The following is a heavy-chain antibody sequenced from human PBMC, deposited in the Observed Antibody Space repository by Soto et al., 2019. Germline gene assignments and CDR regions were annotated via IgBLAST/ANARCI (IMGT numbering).Heavy chain of an antibody. Sequence: QVQLVQSGAEVKKPGSSVKVSCKASGGTFSSYAISWVRQAPGQGLEWMGGIIPIFGTANYAQKFQGRVTITADKSTSTAYMELSSLRSEDTAVYYCARDIVAVAGTPPYYYYYGMDVWGQGTMVTVSS. D-gene: IGHD6-19*01. CDR3: ARDIVAVAGTPPYYYYYGMDV. CDR2: IIPIFGTA. J-gene: IGHJ6*02. CDR1: GGTFSSYA. V-gene: IGHV1-69*06.